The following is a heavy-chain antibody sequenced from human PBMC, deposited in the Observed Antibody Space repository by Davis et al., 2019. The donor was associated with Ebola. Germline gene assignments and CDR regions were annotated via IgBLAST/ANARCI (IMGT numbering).Heavy chain of an antibody. J-gene: IGHJ6*02. CDR1: GGSISSYY. CDR2: IYYSGST. D-gene: IGHD6-6*01. V-gene: IGHV4-59*12. CDR3: ARDRVAARGNYYYYYGMDV. Sequence: MPSETLSLTCTVSGGSISSYYWSWIRQPPGKGLEWIGYIYYSGSTYYNPSLKSRVTISVDTSKNQFSLKLSSVTAADTAVYYCARDRVAARGNYYYYYGMDVWGQGTTVTVSS.